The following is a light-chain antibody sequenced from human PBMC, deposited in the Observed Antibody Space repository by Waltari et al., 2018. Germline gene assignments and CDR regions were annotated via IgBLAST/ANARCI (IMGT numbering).Light chain of an antibody. CDR1: IGAVNSGYY. CDR3: LLYFGGAHLV. Sequence: QTVVTQEPSLTVSPGGTVTLTCASSIGAVNSGYYPNWFQQKPGQAPRSLINNPNNNHPWTPARFSGSLLGGKAALTLSSVQPEDEADYYCLLYFGGAHLVFGGGTKLTVL. V-gene: IGLV7-43*01. CDR2: NPN. J-gene: IGLJ3*02.